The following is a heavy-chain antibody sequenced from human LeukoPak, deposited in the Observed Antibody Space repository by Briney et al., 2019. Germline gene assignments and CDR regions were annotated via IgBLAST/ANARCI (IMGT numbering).Heavy chain of an antibody. CDR3: ARGLGYDFWSGSLPGF. Sequence: GASVKVSCKASGYTFTGYYMHWVRQAPGQGLEWMGWINPNSGGTNYAQKFQGRVTMTRDTSISTAYMELSRLRSDDTAVYYCARGLGYDFWSGSLPGFWGQGTLVTVSS. J-gene: IGHJ4*02. D-gene: IGHD3-3*01. CDR2: INPNSGGT. CDR1: GYTFTGYY. V-gene: IGHV1-2*02.